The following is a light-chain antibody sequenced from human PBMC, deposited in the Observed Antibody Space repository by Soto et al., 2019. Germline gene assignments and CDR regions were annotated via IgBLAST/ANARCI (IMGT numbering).Light chain of an antibody. CDR2: LGS. V-gene: IGKV2-28*01. CDR1: QSLLHSNGYNY. Sequence: DIVMTQSPISLPVTPGEPASISCTSSQSLLHSNGYNYLDWYLQKPGQSPQLLIYLGSNRASGVPDRFSGSGSRTDFTLRISRVEAEDVGVYYCMQALQTPYTFGQGTKLEIK. CDR3: MQALQTPYT. J-gene: IGKJ2*01.